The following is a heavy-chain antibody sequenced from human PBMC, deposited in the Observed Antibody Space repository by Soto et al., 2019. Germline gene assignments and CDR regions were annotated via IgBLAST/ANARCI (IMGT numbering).Heavy chain of an antibody. CDR2: IIPIFGTA. J-gene: IGHJ5*02. CDR1: GGTFSSYA. CDR3: ARDRGIYARHYWFDH. V-gene: IGHV1-69*01. Sequence: QGQMLQSGAAVKKPGASVKVSCKASGGTFSSYAISWVRQAPGQGLEWLGGIIPIFGTANYSQKFQGRVTITADESTRTAYMERSSLRSEYTAVYYCARDRGIYARHYWFDHWGQGTLVTVSS. D-gene: IGHD3-3*02.